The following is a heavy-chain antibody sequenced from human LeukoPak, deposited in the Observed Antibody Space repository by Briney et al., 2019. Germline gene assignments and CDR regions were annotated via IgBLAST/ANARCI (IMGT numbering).Heavy chain of an antibody. Sequence: SETLSLTCTVSGGSISNGGYYWSWIRQPPGKGLEWIGEINHSGSTTYNPFVKSRVSISADTSKNQFSLKLNSVTAADTAVYFCASAPLGNSFGYMAYWGQGALVTVSS. D-gene: IGHD5-18*01. CDR1: GGSISNGGYY. J-gene: IGHJ4*02. CDR2: INHSGST. CDR3: ASAPLGNSFGYMAY. V-gene: IGHV4-31*03.